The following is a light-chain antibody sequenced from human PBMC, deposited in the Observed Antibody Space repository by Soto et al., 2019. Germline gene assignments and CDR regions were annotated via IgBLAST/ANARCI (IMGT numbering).Light chain of an antibody. CDR1: SSDVGGYNY. CDR2: EVS. J-gene: IGLJ2*01. V-gene: IGLV2-14*01. Sequence: QSALTQPASVSGSPGQSITISCTGTSSDVGGYNYASWYQQHPGKAPKLMIYEVSNRPSGVSNRFSGSKSGNTASLTISGLQAEDEAHYYCSSYTSSSTLVFGGGTQLTVL. CDR3: SSYTSSSTLV.